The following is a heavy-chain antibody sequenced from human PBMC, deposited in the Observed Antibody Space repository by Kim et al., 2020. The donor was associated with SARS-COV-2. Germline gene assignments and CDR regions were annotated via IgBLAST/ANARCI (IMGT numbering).Heavy chain of an antibody. CDR2: IYPDDSKT. CDR1: GYGFYGYW. V-gene: IGHV5-51*01. J-gene: IGHJ3*02. Sequence: GESLKISCQGSGYGFYGYWIGWVRQMPGKGLEWRGIIYPDDSKTRYSPSLQGQVTISVDKSISTAYLQWSSLEASDSAMYYCARLGAAAGREAFDIWGQGTMVTVSS. CDR3: ARLGAAAGREAFDI. D-gene: IGHD3-3*01.